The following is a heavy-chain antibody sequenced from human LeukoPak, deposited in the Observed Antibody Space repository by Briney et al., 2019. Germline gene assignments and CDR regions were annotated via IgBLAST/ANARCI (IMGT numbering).Heavy chain of an antibody. CDR1: GFTFSTYA. J-gene: IGHJ3*02. Sequence: GGSLRLSCAASGFTFSTYAMHWVRQAPGKGLEWVAVISYDGSSKYYADSVKGRFTISRDNSKNTLYLQMNSLRAEDTAVYYCVRGPNLLGRYFDWLSLRGGAGAFDIWGQGTMVTVSS. V-gene: IGHV3-30*04. CDR3: VRGPNLLGRYFDWLSLRGGAGAFDI. CDR2: ISYDGSSK. D-gene: IGHD3-9*01.